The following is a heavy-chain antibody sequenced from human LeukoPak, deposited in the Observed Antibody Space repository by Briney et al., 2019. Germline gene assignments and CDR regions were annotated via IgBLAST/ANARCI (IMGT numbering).Heavy chain of an antibody. D-gene: IGHD3-10*01. V-gene: IGHV3-7*04. J-gene: IGHJ4*02. CDR1: GFTFGTYW. CDR3: ARVRGDYYFDS. Sequence: PGGSLRLSCAASGFTFGTYWMNWVRQAPGKGLEWVASIKQAGRDKYYVDSVKGRFSISRDNAKNSLYLQMNSLRGEDTAVYYYARVRGDYYFDSWGQGTLVTVSS. CDR2: IKQAGRDK.